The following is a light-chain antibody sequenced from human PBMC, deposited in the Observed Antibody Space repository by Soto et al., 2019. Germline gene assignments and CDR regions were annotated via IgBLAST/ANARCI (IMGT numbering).Light chain of an antibody. CDR2: EVS. CDR3: TSYSRYRVLV. J-gene: IGLJ3*02. CDR1: SSDIGGYKY. Sequence: QSALTQPASVSGSLGQSITISCTGTSSDIGGYKYVSWYQQHPGKAPKLIIFEVSNRPSGVSDRLSGSNSGNTASLTISRLQAEDEADYYCTSYSRYRVLVFGGGTKVTVL. V-gene: IGLV2-14*01.